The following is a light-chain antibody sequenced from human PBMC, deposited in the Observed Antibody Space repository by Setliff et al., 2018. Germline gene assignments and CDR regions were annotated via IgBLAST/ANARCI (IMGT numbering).Light chain of an antibody. CDR2: GVS. V-gene: IGLV2-14*02. CDR1: SSDVGSYNL. Sequence: QSALTQPASVSGSPGQSITISCTGTSSDVGSYNLVSWYQQHPGKAPKLMIYGVSNRPSGVSSRFSGSKSGNTASLTISGLQTEDEADYYCTAYTSGTTYVFGTGTKV. J-gene: IGLJ1*01. CDR3: TAYTSGTTYV.